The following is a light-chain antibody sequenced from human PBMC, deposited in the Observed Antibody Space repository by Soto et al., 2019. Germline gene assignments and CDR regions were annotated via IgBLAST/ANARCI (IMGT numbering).Light chain of an antibody. V-gene: IGKV1-39*01. Sequence: DIEMTQSPSSLSASVGDRVTITCRASQSIASYLNWYQQKPEKAPKLLIYAGSSLQSVVPSTFSGFGSGTDFTLTISSLQPEDFATYYCQQSYSTPPTFCQATKLEFK. CDR1: QSIASY. CDR3: QQSYSTPPT. J-gene: IGKJ2*01. CDR2: AGS.